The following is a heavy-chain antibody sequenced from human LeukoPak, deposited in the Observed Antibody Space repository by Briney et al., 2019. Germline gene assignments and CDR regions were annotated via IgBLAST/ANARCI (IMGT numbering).Heavy chain of an antibody. CDR2: IIPIFGTA. D-gene: IGHD1-1*01. V-gene: IGHV1-69*05. Sequence: GASVTVSCKASGGTFSSYAISWVRQAPGQGLEWMGGIIPIFGTANYAQKFQGRVTITTDESTSTAYMELSSLRSEDTAVYYCVLVQLERQGPSRRGSEDYWGQGTLVTVSS. CDR1: GGTFSSYA. CDR3: VLVQLERQGPSRRGSEDY. J-gene: IGHJ4*02.